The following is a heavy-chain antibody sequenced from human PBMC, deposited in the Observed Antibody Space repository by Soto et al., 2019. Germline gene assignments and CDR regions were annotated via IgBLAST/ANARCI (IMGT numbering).Heavy chain of an antibody. D-gene: IGHD6-13*01. CDR1: GGSVSSGSYY. Sequence: SETLSLTCTVSGGSVSSGSYYWSWIRQPPGKGLEWIGYIYYSGSTNYNPSLKSRVTISVDTSKNQFSLKLSSVTAADTAVYYCARDRPGQQRGSWFDPWGQGTLVTVS. J-gene: IGHJ5*02. CDR2: IYYSGST. CDR3: ARDRPGQQRGSWFDP. V-gene: IGHV4-61*01.